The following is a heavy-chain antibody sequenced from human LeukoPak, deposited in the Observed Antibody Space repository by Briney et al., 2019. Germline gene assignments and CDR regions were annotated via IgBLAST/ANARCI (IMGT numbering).Heavy chain of an antibody. V-gene: IGHV3-23*01. Sequence: GGSLRLSCAASGFTFSSYAMSWVRQAPGKGLEWVSAISGSGGSTYYADSVKGRFTISRDNSKNTLYLQMNSLKTEDTAVYYCTTYGDYEGLSDHWGQGTLVTVSS. CDR3: TTYGDYEGLSDH. CDR2: ISGSGGST. D-gene: IGHD4-17*01. CDR1: GFTFSSYA. J-gene: IGHJ5*02.